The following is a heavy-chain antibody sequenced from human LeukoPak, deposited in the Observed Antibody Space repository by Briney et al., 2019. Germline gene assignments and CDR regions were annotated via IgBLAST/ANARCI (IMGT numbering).Heavy chain of an antibody. Sequence: PSETLSLTCTVSGGSVRSSSYYCGWIRQPPGKVLDWIGSIYYGGSTYYYPSLKSSVTISVDTSKNQFSLKLTSVTAADTAVYYCARWELLAYYYFDYWGQGTLVTVSS. D-gene: IGHD1-26*01. J-gene: IGHJ4*02. CDR1: GGSVRSSSYY. V-gene: IGHV4-39*01. CDR2: IYYGGST. CDR3: ARWELLAYYYFDY.